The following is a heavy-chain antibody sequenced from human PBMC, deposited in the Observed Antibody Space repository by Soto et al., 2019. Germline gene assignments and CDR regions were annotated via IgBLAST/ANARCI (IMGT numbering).Heavy chain of an antibody. CDR3: AVCRQKTAEVTLNHLYFRGGLDV. CDR2: IIPIFHAP. Sequence: QVQLVQSGSEMKKPGSSVKVSCEASGGTFSTHPFSWVRQAPGQGLKWMGGIIPIFHAPDYAQKFQGRATITTDESTSTVFLQLSSLNAEDTAVYYCAVCRQKTAEVTLNHLYFRGGLDVWGQGTTVTVSS. D-gene: IGHD2-21*02. V-gene: IGHV1-69*01. J-gene: IGHJ6*02. CDR1: GGTFSTHP.